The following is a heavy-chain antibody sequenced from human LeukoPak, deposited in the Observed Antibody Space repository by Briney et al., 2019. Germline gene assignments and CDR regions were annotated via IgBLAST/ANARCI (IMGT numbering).Heavy chain of an antibody. J-gene: IGHJ5*02. D-gene: IGHD4-17*01. CDR3: ARVPHFGDYGWFDP. CDR1: GGSISSGGYY. V-gene: IGHV4-30-2*01. CDR2: IYHSGST. Sequence: SETLSLTCTVSGGSISSGGYYWSWIRQPPGKGLEWIGYIYHSGSTYYNPSLKSRVTISVDRSKNQFSLKLSSVTAADTAVYYCARVPHFGDYGWFDPWGQGTLVTVSS.